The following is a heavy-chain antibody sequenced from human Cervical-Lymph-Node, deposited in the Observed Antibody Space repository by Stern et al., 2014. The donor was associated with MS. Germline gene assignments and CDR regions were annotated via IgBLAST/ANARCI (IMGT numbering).Heavy chain of an antibody. V-gene: IGHV5-51*01. CDR1: GYTFTNYW. CDR2: IYPGDSET. CDR3: ARSMGHYFDY. Sequence: VQLVQSGAEVKKPGESLKISCKGSGYTFTNYWIGWVRQMPGKGLESMGTIYPGDSETRHTPSFQGQVTISADKSINTAYLQWSSLKASDTAMYYCARSMGHYFDYWGQGTLVTVSS. J-gene: IGHJ4*02. D-gene: IGHD2-8*01.